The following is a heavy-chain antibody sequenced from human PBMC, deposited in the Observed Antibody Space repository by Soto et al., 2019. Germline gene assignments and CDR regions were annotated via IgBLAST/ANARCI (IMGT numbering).Heavy chain of an antibody. CDR3: ARAYCSSTSCRPRYYYYYYGMDV. CDR1: GDTSTKHS. CDR2: IIPVLGTP. V-gene: IGHV1-69*10. Sequence: SVKVSCKASGDTSTKHSISWVRQAPGQGLEWMGGIIPVLGTPNYEEKFQGRVTITADKSTDTTYMEVSSLTYEDTAVYYCARAYCSSTSCRPRYYYYYYGMDVWGQGTTVTVSS. J-gene: IGHJ6*02. D-gene: IGHD2-2*01.